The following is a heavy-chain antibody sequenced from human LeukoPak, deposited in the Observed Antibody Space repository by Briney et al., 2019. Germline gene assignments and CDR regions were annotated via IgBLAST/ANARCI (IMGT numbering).Heavy chain of an antibody. CDR3: ARDFLPQRITMVRGGAAFDI. CDR2: IIPIFGTA. Sequence: ASVKVSCKASGYTFTGYYMHWVRQAPGQGLEWMGGIIPIFGTANYAQKFQGRVTITADKSTSTAYMELSSLRSEDTAVYYCARDFLPQRITMVRGGAAFDIWGQGTMVTVSS. V-gene: IGHV1-69*06. CDR1: GYTFTGYY. J-gene: IGHJ3*02. D-gene: IGHD3-10*01.